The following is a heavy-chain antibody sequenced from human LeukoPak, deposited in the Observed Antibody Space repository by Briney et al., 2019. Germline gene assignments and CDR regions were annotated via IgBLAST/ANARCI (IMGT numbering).Heavy chain of an antibody. CDR3: AKDKGIYYYGMDL. D-gene: IGHD6-13*01. CDR1: GFTFSSFG. CDR2: TTLDGSNK. J-gene: IGHJ6*02. Sequence: GGSLRLSCAATGFTFSSFGMHWVRQTPGKGLEWVAVTTLDGSNKYYADSVKGRFTISRDNSKNTLYLQMNSLRAEDTGVYFCAKDKGIYYYGMDLWGQGTTVTVSS. V-gene: IGHV3-30*18.